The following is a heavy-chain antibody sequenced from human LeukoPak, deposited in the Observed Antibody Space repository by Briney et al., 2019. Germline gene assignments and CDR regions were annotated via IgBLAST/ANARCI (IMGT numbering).Heavy chain of an antibody. D-gene: IGHD3/OR15-3a*01. CDR1: GFTFSTYW. V-gene: IGHV3-74*01. CDR3: ARADFWTGYYGY. CDR2: INTDGSSI. Sequence: GGSLRLSCVASGFTFSTYWMRWVRQAPGKGLVWVSRINTDGSSISYADSVKGRFTISRDNAKNTLYLQMNSLRAEDTAVYYCARADFWTGYYGYWGQGILVTVSS. J-gene: IGHJ4*02.